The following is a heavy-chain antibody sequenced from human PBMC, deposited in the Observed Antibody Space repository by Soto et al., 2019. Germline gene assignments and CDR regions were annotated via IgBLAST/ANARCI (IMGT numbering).Heavy chain of an antibody. Sequence: QITLKESGPTLVKPTQTLTLTCTFSGFSLTTRTVGVGWVRHPPGEALKWLALIYWDGDKRYNPSLKNRLTIAKDTPNNQLVLTMTNMDPVDTATYYCVHATWARFDVWGPGTRVTVSS. CDR1: GFSLTTRTVG. CDR2: IYWDGDK. CDR3: VHATWARFDV. J-gene: IGHJ4*01. V-gene: IGHV2-5*02. D-gene: IGHD1-26*01.